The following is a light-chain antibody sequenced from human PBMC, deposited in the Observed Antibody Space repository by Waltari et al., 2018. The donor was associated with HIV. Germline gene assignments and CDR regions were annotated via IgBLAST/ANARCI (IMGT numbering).Light chain of an antibody. Sequence: EVVLTQSPSTLSLSQGERVTLSCRASQNIGNYLAWYQQKPGQDTRLLIYDASTRASGIPARFSGSGSGTDFTLTISSLEPEDVAVYYCQQRSNWPPVTFGQGTRLEI. V-gene: IGKV3-11*01. CDR2: DAS. CDR1: QNIGNY. J-gene: IGKJ5*01. CDR3: QQRSNWPPVT.